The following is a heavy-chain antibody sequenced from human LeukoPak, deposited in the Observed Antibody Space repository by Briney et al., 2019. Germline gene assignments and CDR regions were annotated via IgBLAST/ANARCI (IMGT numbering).Heavy chain of an antibody. J-gene: IGHJ4*02. Sequence: GGSLRLSCAASGFTFSSYSMNWVRQAPGKGLEWVSSISSSSSYIYYADSVKGRFTISRDNAKNSLYLQMNSLRAEDTAVYYCARGSLLWFGELVNYWGQGTLVTVSS. CDR2: ISSSSSYI. V-gene: IGHV3-21*01. CDR3: ARGSLLWFGELVNY. CDR1: GFTFSSYS. D-gene: IGHD3-10*01.